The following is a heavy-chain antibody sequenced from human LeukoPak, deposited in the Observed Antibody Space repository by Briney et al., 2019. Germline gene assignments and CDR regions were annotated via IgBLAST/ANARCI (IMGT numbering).Heavy chain of an antibody. V-gene: IGHV3-21*01. CDR1: GFTFSSYS. J-gene: IGHJ6*02. CDR2: ISSSSSYI. CDR3: ARDRDSSGWSSYYYYGMDV. Sequence: PGGSLRLSCAASGFTFSSYSMTWVRQAPGKGLEWVSSISSSSSYIYYADSVKGRFTISRDNAKNSLYLQMNSLRAEDTAVYYCARDRDSSGWSSYYYYGMDVWGQGTTVTVSS. D-gene: IGHD6-19*01.